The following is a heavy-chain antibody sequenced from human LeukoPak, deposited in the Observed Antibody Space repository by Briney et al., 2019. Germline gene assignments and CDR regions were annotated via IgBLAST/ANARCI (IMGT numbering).Heavy chain of an antibody. D-gene: IGHD4-17*01. CDR3: ARRTVTTRMDAFDI. J-gene: IGHJ3*02. Sequence: SETLSLTCTVSGGSISSYYWSWIRKPPGKGLEWIGYIYTSGSTNYNPSLKSRVTISVDTSKNQFSLKLSSVTAADTAVYYCARRTVTTRMDAFDIWGQGTMVTVSS. V-gene: IGHV4-4*09. CDR2: IYTSGST. CDR1: GGSISSYY.